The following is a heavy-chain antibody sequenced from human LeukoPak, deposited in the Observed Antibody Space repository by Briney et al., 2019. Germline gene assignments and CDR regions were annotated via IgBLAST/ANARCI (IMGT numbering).Heavy chain of an antibody. V-gene: IGHV3-21*01. J-gene: IGHJ4*02. Sequence: GGSLRLSCAASGFTFSSYSMNWVRQAPGKGLEWVSSISSSSSYIYYADSVKGRFTISRDNAKNSLYLQMNSLRAEDTAAYYCATESNIAAASVDYWGQGTLVTVSS. CDR1: GFTFSSYS. CDR2: ISSSSSYI. CDR3: ATESNIAAASVDY. D-gene: IGHD6-13*01.